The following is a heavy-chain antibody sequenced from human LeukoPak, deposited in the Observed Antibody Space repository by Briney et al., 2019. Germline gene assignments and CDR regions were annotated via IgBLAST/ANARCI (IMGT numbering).Heavy chain of an antibody. J-gene: IGHJ4*02. CDR1: GGTFSSYA. V-gene: IGHV1-69*05. Sequence: SVKVSCKASGGTFSSYAISWVRQAPGQGLEWMGGIIPIFGTANYAQKFQGRVTITTDESTSTAYMELSSLRSEDTAVYYCARGLDSSSDQYYFDYWGQGTLVTVSS. D-gene: IGHD6-6*01. CDR2: IIPIFGTA. CDR3: ARGLDSSSDQYYFDY.